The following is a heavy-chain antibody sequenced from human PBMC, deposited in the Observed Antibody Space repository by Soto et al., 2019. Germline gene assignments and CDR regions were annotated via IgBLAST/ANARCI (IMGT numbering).Heavy chain of an antibody. CDR1: GGSFSGYY. J-gene: IGHJ6*02. CDR2: INYSGST. V-gene: IGHV4-34*01. D-gene: IGHD5-18*01. Sequence: SETLSLTCAVYGGSFSGYYWSWIRQPPGKGLEWIGEINYSGSTNYNPSLKSRVTISVDTSKNQFSLKLSSVTAADTAVYYCARGQVDTAMVTWYYYYGMDVWGQGTTVT. CDR3: ARGQVDTAMVTWYYYYGMDV.